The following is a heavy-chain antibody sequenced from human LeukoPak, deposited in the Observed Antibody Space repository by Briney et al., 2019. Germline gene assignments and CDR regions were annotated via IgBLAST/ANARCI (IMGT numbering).Heavy chain of an antibody. CDR2: LNPNSGGT. CDR1: GYTFTAFF. Sequence: ASVKVSCKTSGYTFTAFFIHWVRQAPGQGLEWMGWLNPNSGGTNYAQTFQGRVTMTRDTSISTAYTELSRLRSDDTAVYFCARAGAAYQDSNYWGQGTLVTVSS. J-gene: IGHJ4*02. CDR3: ARAGAAYQDSNY. D-gene: IGHD1-26*01. V-gene: IGHV1-2*02.